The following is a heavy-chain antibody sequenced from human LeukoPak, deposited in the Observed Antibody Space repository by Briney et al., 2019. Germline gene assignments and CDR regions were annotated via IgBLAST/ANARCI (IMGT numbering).Heavy chain of an antibody. Sequence: TLSLTCAISGDSVSSKSAAWNWIRQSPSRGLEWLGRTYYRSKWYHEYAVSVKSRITINPDTSKNQFSLKLSSVTAADTAIYYCARGNLEWAAGTRWFDPWGQGTLVTVSS. V-gene: IGHV6-1*01. CDR3: ARGNLEWAAGTRWFDP. CDR2: TYYRSKWYH. CDR1: GDSVSSKSAA. D-gene: IGHD6-13*01. J-gene: IGHJ5*02.